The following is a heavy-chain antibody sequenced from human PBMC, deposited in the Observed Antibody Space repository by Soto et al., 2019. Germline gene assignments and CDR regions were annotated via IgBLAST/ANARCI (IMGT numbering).Heavy chain of an antibody. D-gene: IGHD3-3*01. J-gene: IGHJ4*02. CDR1: GGTFSSYA. V-gene: IGHV1-69*12. Sequence: QVQLVQSGAEVKKPGSSVKVSCKASGGTFSSYAFSWVRQAPGQGLEWMGGIIPIFGTANYAQKFQGRGMITAGESTSTAYMELSSLRSEGTAVYYCARVRVRFLEWLGSEGWGQGTLVTVSS. CDR2: IIPIFGTA. CDR3: ARVRVRFLEWLGSEG.